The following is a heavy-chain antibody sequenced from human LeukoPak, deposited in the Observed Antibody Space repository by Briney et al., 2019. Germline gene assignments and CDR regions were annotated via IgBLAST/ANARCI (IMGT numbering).Heavy chain of an antibody. Sequence: GGSLRLSCAASGFTFSRYWMHWVRQAPGKGLVWVSYINIDERITGYADSVKGRFTISRDNAKNTLYLQMNSLRAEDTAIYYCLREGGDWGQGTLVTVSS. CDR2: INIDERIT. D-gene: IGHD1-26*01. J-gene: IGHJ4*02. V-gene: IGHV3-74*01. CDR3: LREGGD. CDR1: GFTFSRYW.